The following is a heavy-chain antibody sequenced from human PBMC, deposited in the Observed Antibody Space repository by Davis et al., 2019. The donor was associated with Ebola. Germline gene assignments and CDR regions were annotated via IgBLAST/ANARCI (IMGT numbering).Heavy chain of an antibody. CDR1: GGSITRSSYY. V-gene: IGHV4-39*01. Sequence: PSETLSLTCTVSGGSITRSSYYWGWIRQPPGKGLEWIGSIHKSGDTYYSPSLKSRVTISLDTSKNQFSLKLTSVTAADTAVYYCARPDSYGWFDPWGQGTLVTVSS. D-gene: IGHD4-17*01. CDR3: ARPDSYGWFDP. J-gene: IGHJ5*02. CDR2: IHKSGDT.